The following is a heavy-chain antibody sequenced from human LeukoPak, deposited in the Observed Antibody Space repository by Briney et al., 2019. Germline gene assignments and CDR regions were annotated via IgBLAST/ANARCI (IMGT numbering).Heavy chain of an antibody. CDR3: AKGAHVIAAAGIDAFDI. CDR2: IWYDGSNK. D-gene: IGHD6-13*01. CDR1: GFTFSSYG. J-gene: IGHJ3*02. V-gene: IGHV3-33*06. Sequence: GGSLRLSCAASGFTFSSYGMHWVRQAPGKGLEWVAVIWYDGSNKYYADSVKGRFTISRDNSKNTLYLQMNSLRAEDTAVYYCAKGAHVIAAAGIDAFDIWGQGTMVTVSS.